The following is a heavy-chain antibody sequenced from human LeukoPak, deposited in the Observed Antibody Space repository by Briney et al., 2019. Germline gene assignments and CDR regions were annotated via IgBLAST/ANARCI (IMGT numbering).Heavy chain of an antibody. Sequence: GGSLRLSCAASGFTFSSYSMNWVRQAPGKGLEWVSSISSSSSYIYYADSVKGRFTISRDNAKNSLYLQMNSLRAEDTAVYYCAGDRGYCSSTSCYGDAFDIWGQGTMVTVSS. D-gene: IGHD2-2*01. V-gene: IGHV3-21*01. J-gene: IGHJ3*02. CDR1: GFTFSSYS. CDR2: ISSSSSYI. CDR3: AGDRGYCSSTSCYGDAFDI.